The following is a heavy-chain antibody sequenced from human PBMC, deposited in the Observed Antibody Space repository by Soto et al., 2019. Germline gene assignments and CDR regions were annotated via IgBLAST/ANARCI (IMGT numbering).Heavy chain of an antibody. D-gene: IGHD3-22*01. Sequence: QVQLQESGPGLVKPSQTLSLTCTVSGGSISSGGYYWSWIRQHPGKGLDGIWYIYDSGSTYYNPSLKSRVTISVYKSKKQFTLQLSYVTAAEAAVYYCARVGYYDRSEYNAFNIWGQGTMVTVSS. CDR3: ARVGYYDRSEYNAFNI. V-gene: IGHV4-31*03. J-gene: IGHJ3*02. CDR1: GGSISSGGYY. CDR2: IYDSGST.